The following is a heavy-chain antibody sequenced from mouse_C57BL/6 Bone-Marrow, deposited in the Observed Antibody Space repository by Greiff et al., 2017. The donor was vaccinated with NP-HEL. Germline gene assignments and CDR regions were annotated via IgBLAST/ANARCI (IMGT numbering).Heavy chain of an antibody. Sequence: VKLMESGPELVKPGASVKISCKASGYTFTDYYINWVKQRPGQGLEWIGWIFPGSGSTYYNEKFKGKATLTVDKSSSTAYMLLSSLTSEDSAVYFCARSYYYGYWYFDVWGTGTTVTVSS. CDR2: IFPGSGST. J-gene: IGHJ1*03. CDR3: ARSYYYGYWYFDV. D-gene: IGHD1-1*01. V-gene: IGHV1-75*01. CDR1: GYTFTDYY.